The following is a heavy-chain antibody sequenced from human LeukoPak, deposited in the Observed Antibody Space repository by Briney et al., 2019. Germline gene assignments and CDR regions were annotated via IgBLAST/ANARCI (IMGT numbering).Heavy chain of an antibody. CDR1: GFTFSDYY. CDR2: ISSSGSTI. Sequence: GGSLRLSCAASGFTFSDYYMSWICQAPGKGLEWVSYISSSGSTIYYADSVKGRFTISRDNAKNSLYLQMNSLRAEDTAVYYCARDSCTNGVCYSYFDYWGQGTLVTVSS. D-gene: IGHD2-8*01. V-gene: IGHV3-11*04. J-gene: IGHJ4*02. CDR3: ARDSCTNGVCYSYFDY.